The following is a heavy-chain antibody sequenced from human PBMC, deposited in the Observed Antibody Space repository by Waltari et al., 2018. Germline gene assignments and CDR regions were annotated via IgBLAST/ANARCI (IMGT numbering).Heavy chain of an antibody. D-gene: IGHD5-18*01. V-gene: IGHV3-48*01. J-gene: IGHJ4*02. CDR3: ARGSIRDTAPTY. CDR2: ISRSSSTI. CDR1: GFTFSSYS. Sequence: EVQLVESGGGLVQPGGSLRLSCAASGFTFSSYSMNWVRQAAGKGLELVSYISRSSSTIYYADSVKGRFTISRDNAKNSLYLQMNSLRAEDTAVYYCARGSIRDTAPTYWGQGTLVTVSS.